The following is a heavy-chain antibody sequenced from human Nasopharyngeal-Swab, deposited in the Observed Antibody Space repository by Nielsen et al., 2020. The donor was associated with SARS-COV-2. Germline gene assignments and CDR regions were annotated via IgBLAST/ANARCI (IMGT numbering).Heavy chain of an antibody. CDR2: ISDDGSTD. J-gene: IGHJ4*02. D-gene: IGHD3-22*01. V-gene: IGHV3-30*14. CDR3: ARDTYDRSGYYSGY. Sequence: GESLKISCAASGFTFSAYAMHWVRQAPGRGLEWVALISDDGSTDNYGGSVKGRFTISRDNSKNTLYLQMNSLRAEDTAVYYCARDTYDRSGYYSGYWGQGTLVTVSS. CDR1: GFTFSAYA.